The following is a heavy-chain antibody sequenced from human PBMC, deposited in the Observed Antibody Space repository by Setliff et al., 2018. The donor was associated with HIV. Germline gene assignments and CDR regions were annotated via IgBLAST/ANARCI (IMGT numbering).Heavy chain of an antibody. CDR2: ISSRGST. Sequence: SETLSLTCTVSGVSISSGGYYWNWIRQHPGKGLEWIGYISSRGSTYYNPSLKSRITMSVDTSQNQVSLKLSSVTAADTAIYYCARDLTSNSNCFEPWGQGTQVTVSS. CDR1: GVSISSGGYY. D-gene: IGHD4-4*01. V-gene: IGHV4-31*03. J-gene: IGHJ5*02. CDR3: ARDLTSNSNCFEP.